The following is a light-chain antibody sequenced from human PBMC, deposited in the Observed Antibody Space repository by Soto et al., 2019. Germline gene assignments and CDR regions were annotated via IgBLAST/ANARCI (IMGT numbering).Light chain of an antibody. Sequence: EIVLTQSPATLSLSPGERATLSCRASQSVSSYLAWYQQKPGQAPRLLIYDASNRATGIPARFSGSGSGTYFTLTISSLEPVDFAVYYCQQRSNWPSFGPGTKVDIK. V-gene: IGKV3-11*01. J-gene: IGKJ3*01. CDR1: QSVSSY. CDR3: QQRSNWPS. CDR2: DAS.